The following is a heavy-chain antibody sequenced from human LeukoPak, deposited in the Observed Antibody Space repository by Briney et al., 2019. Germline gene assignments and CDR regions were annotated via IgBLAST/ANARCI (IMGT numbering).Heavy chain of an antibody. Sequence: GGSLRLSCAASGFTLSGNWMHWVRQAPGKGLEWASHIKTDGSVTDYADSVKGRFTISRDNARNTLYLQMNSLRAEDSAVYYCARDSAADGADYDHWGQGTLVTVSS. V-gene: IGHV3-74*01. CDR1: GFTLSGNW. CDR3: ARDSAADGADYDH. CDR2: IKTDGSVT. D-gene: IGHD6-13*01. J-gene: IGHJ5*02.